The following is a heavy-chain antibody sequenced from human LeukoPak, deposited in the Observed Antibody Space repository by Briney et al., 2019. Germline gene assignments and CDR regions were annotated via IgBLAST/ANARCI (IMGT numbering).Heavy chain of an antibody. CDR1: GFTFSNYA. J-gene: IGHJ6*02. Sequence: PGGSLRLSCAASGFTFSNYAMSWVRLAPGKGLEWVSAISGSGGSTYYADSVKGRFTISRDNSKNTLYLQMNSLRAEDTAVYYCAKDRPAATAYYYYYGMDVWGQGTTVTVSS. D-gene: IGHD2-2*01. V-gene: IGHV3-23*01. CDR2: ISGSGGST. CDR3: AKDRPAATAYYYYYGMDV.